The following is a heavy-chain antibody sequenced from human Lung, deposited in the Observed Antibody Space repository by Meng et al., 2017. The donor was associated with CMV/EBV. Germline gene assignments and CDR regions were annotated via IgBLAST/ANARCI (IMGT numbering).Heavy chain of an antibody. CDR2: IYYSGST. J-gene: IGHJ4*02. Sequence: SETLSLXCTVSGGSISSSSYYWGWIRQPPGKGLEWIGSIYYSGSTYYNPSLKSRVTISVDTSKNQFSLKLSSVTAADTAVYYCARPIYSSSSFDYWDQGTLVXVSS. CDR1: GGSISSSSYY. CDR3: ARPIYSSSSFDY. D-gene: IGHD6-6*01. V-gene: IGHV4-39*01.